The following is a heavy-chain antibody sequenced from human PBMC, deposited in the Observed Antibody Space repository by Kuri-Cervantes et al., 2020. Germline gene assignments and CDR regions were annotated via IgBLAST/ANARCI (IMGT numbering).Heavy chain of an antibody. V-gene: IGHV3-11*04. J-gene: IGHJ4*02. D-gene: IGHD2-2*01. CDR2: ISSSGSTI. CDR1: GFTFSDYY. Sequence: LSLTCAASGFTFSDYYMSWIRQAPGKGLEWVSYISSSGSTIYYADSVKGLFTISRDNYKNTLYLQMNSLRAEDTAVSYCATQATCCYNYWGQGTLVTVSS. CDR3: ATQATCCYNY.